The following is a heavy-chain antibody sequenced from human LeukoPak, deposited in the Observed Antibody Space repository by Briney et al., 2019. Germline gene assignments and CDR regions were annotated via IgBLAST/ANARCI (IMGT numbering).Heavy chain of an antibody. D-gene: IGHD3-10*01. CDR2: INPNSGGT. CDR3: ARDEGTSLNYFDY. Sequence: ASVKVSCKASGYTFTGYYMYWVRQAPGQGLEWMGWINPNSGGTKYAQKFQGRVTMTRDTSISTAYMELSGLRSDDTAVYYCARDEGTSLNYFDYWGQGTLVTVSS. J-gene: IGHJ4*02. CDR1: GYTFTGYY. V-gene: IGHV1-2*02.